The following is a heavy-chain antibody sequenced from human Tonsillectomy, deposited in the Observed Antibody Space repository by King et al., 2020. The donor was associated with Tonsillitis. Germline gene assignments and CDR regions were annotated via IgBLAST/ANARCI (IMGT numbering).Heavy chain of an antibody. D-gene: IGHD1-26*01. Sequence: QLQESGPGLVKPSETLSLTCTVSGGSISSSSYYWGWIRQPPGKGLEWIGSIYYSGSTYYNPSLKSRVTISVDTSKNQFSLKLSSVTAADTAVYYCARHQAWENSGSYFDPFYYYYGMDVWGQGTTVTVSS. V-gene: IGHV4-39*01. J-gene: IGHJ6*02. CDR2: IYYSGST. CDR1: GGSISSSSYY. CDR3: ARHQAWENSGSYFDPFYYYYGMDV.